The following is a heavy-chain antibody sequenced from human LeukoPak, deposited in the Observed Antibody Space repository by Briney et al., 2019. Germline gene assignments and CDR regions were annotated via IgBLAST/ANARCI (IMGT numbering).Heavy chain of an antibody. CDR1: GFPLSSYV. J-gene: IGHJ4*02. V-gene: IGHV3-30-3*01. D-gene: IGHD3-22*01. CDR3: ARGDDSSGYFYSYFDY. CDR2: TSYDGSNK. Sequence: GGSLRLSCAASGFPLSSYVMHWVRQAPGKGLEWVSFTSYDGSNKYYADFVKGRFTISRDNSKNTLDLQMNSLRTEDTAMYYCARGDDSSGYFYSYFDYWGQGTLVTVSS.